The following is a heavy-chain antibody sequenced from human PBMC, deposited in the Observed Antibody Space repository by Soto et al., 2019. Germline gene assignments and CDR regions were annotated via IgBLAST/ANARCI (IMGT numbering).Heavy chain of an antibody. CDR3: VRDSGAKLSSS. D-gene: IGHD6-13*01. V-gene: IGHV1-69*13. J-gene: IGHJ4*02. Sequence: SVKVSCKASGGTFSSYRINWVRQAPGQGLEWVGGIVPISRTADYAQKFQGRVTITADGSARTSYMELRSLKSQDTAVYYCVRDSGAKLSSSWGQGAMVTVSS. CDR1: GGTFSSYR. CDR2: IVPISRTA.